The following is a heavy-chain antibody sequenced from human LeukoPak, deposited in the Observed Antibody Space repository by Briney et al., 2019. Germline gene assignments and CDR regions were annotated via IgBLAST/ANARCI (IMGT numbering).Heavy chain of an antibody. V-gene: IGHV1-2*02. CDR2: SNPNSGGT. CDR1: AYTFTGYY. CDR3: ARDGTMVRGVMDYYCMDV. Sequence: ASVKVSCKASAYTFTGYYMHWVRQAPGQGLEWRGWSNPNSGGTNYAQKFQGRVTMTRDTSISTAYMELSRLRSDDTAVYYCARDGTMVRGVMDYYCMDVWGKGTTVTISS. J-gene: IGHJ6*03. D-gene: IGHD3-10*01.